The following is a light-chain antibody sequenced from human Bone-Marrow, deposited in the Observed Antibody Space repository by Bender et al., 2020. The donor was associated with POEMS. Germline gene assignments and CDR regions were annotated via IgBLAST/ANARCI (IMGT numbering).Light chain of an antibody. J-gene: IGLJ2*01. CDR1: SSNIGAHA. CDR2: SSH. Sequence: QSVLTQPPSASGTPGQRVTISCSGGSSNIGAHAVNWYHHLPGTAPKFLIYSSHRRPSEVPDRFSGSRSGTSASLAISGLQAEDEADYYCCSYGNSSTSILFGGGTKLTVL. V-gene: IGLV1-44*01. CDR3: CSYGNSSTSIL.